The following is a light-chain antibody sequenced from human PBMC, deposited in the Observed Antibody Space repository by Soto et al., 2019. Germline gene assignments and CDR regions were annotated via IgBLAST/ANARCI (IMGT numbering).Light chain of an antibody. J-gene: IGLJ2*01. CDR3: AAWDGCLNGWV. V-gene: IGLV1-44*01. CDR2: SND. Sequence: QSVLTQAPSASGTPGQRVTISCSGSSSNIGSNTVSWYQQVPGTAPKLLIYSNDQRPSGVPDRFSGSKSGTSASLAIGGLQSEDEADYYCAAWDGCLNGWVFGGGTKLTVL. CDR1: SSNIGSNT.